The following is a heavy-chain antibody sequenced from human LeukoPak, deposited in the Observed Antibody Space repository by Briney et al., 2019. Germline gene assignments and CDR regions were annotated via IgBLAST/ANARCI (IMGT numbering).Heavy chain of an antibody. J-gene: IGHJ4*02. CDR3: ATTTDSSSWYALYYFDY. CDR2: ISYDGSNK. Sequence: GGSLRLSCAASGFTFSSYAMSWVRQAPGKGLEWAAVISYDGSNKYYADSVKGRFTISRDNSKNTLYLQMNSLRAEDTAVYYYATTTDSSSWYALYYFDYWGQGTLVTVSS. CDR1: GFTFSSYA. V-gene: IGHV3-30-3*01. D-gene: IGHD6-13*01.